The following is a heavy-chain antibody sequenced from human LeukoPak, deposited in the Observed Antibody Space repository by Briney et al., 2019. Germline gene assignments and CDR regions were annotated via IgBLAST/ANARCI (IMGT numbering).Heavy chain of an antibody. CDR1: GGSISNSSYY. Sequence: PSVTLSLACTVSGGSISNSSYYWGWIRQPPGKGLEWIGAIYYSGSTYFDPSLKSRVTMSVDTSKNQFSLKLSSVTAADTAVYYCARQFYDILTGYPYYFDHWGQGTLVTVSS. CDR2: IYYSGST. D-gene: IGHD3-9*01. J-gene: IGHJ4*02. V-gene: IGHV4-39*01. CDR3: ARQFYDILTGYPYYFDH.